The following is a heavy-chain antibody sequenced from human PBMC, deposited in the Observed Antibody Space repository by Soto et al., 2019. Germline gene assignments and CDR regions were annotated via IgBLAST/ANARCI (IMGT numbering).Heavy chain of an antibody. CDR2: IIPIFGTA. CDR3: ARAFVVVVAAPGYFHY. J-gene: IGHJ4*02. Sequence: SVKVSCKASGGTFSSYAISWVRQAPGQGLEWMGGIIPIFGTANYAQKFQGRVTITADESTSTAYMELSSLRSEDTAVYYCARAFVVVVAAPGYFHYSGQGTMVTVYS. D-gene: IGHD2-15*01. V-gene: IGHV1-69*13. CDR1: GGTFSSYA.